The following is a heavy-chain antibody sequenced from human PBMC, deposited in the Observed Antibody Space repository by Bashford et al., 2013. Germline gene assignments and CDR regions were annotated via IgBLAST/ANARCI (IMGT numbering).Heavy chain of an antibody. CDR2: IHPHSGGT. Sequence: WVRQAPGQGLEWMGWIHPHSGGTYYVQKFQGRATMTRDTSITTAYLEVNRLRSDDTAMYYYPPSYWGQGTLVTVSS. V-gene: IGHV1-2*02. CDR3: PPSY. J-gene: IGHJ4*02.